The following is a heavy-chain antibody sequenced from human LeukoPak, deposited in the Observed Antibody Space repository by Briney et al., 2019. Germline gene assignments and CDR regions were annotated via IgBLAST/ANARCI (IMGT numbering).Heavy chain of an antibody. J-gene: IGHJ4*02. V-gene: IGHV3-23*01. D-gene: IGHD6-13*01. CDR3: AKHRGSLWYDEIDY. Sequence: PGGSLRLSCAASEFTFNTYAVSWVRQAPGKGLEWVSVISGSGDSMYYADSVKGRFTVSRDISKNTLYFQMNSLRADDTAIYYCAKHRGSLWYDEIDYWGQGILVTVSS. CDR1: EFTFNTYA. CDR2: ISGSGDSM.